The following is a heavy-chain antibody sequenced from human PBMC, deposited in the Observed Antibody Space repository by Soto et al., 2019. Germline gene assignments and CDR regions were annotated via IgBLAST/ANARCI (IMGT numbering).Heavy chain of an antibody. CDR3: ARAVTWGLDV. J-gene: IGHJ6*01. CDR2: ISRSSTGI. V-gene: IGHV3-48*02. Sequence: EVQLVESGGGLVQPGGSLRLSCAASGFTFSLYSMSWVRQAPGKGLEWVSYISRSSTGIHYADSVKGRFTISRDDVTNSLHLQMNSLRDGDTAVYYCARAVTWGLDVWGQGTTVSISS. CDR1: GFTFSLYS. D-gene: IGHD3-10*01.